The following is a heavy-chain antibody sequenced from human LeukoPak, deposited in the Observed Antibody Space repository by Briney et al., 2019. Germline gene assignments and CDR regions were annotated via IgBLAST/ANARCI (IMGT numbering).Heavy chain of an antibody. J-gene: IGHJ6*03. CDR1: GGSISSYY. CDR2: IYYSGST. CDR3: ARDSPYYYGSGSATYYMDV. Sequence: SETLSLTCTVSGGSISSYYWSWIRQPPGKGLEWIGYIYYSGSTNYNPSLKSRVTISVDTSKNQFSLKLSSVTAADTTVYYCARDSPYYYGSGSATYYMDVWGKGTTVTISS. D-gene: IGHD3-10*01. V-gene: IGHV4-59*01.